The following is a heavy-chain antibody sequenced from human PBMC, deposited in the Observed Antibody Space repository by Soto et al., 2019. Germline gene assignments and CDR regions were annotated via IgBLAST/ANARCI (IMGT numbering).Heavy chain of an antibody. CDR1: GGTFTSTA. D-gene: IGHD6-13*01. CDR2: IIPVLGTP. Sequence: QVLLVQSSAEVKKPGSSVKVSCKASGGTFTSTAFSWVRQAPGQGLEWMGGIIPVLGTPNCAQKFQARLTVAADASTTTVHRELSSLRSDDTAVYYCASSAGLNHLLNYYGLNVWGQGTTVTVSS. CDR3: ASSAGLNHLLNYYGLNV. J-gene: IGHJ6*02. V-gene: IGHV1-69*01.